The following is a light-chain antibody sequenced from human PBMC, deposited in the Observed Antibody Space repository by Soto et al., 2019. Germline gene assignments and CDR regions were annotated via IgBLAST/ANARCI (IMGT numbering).Light chain of an antibody. CDR3: QQYDSIPPWT. V-gene: IGKV3-20*01. CDR2: TTS. J-gene: IGKJ1*01. Sequence: EIVLTQSPGTLSLCPGERATLSCRASQSVSSKYLAWYQQKPGQAPSLLIYTTSIRATGIPDRCSGSGSGTDFTLTISRLEPEDYAVYFCQQYDSIPPWTFGQGTKVDIK. CDR1: QSVSSKY.